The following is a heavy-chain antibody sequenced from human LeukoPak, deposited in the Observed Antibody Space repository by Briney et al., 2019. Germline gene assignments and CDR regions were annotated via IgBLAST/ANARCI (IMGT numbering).Heavy chain of an antibody. CDR2: INHSRST. V-gene: IGHV4-38-2*02. CDR3: ARMKGYYYDSSGYYRY. CDR1: GYSISSGYY. J-gene: IGHJ4*02. Sequence: SETLSLTCTVSGYSISSGYYWSWIRQPPGKGLEWSGEINHSRSTNYNPSLKSRVTISVDTSKNQFSLKLSSVTAADTAVYYCARMKGYYYDSSGYYRYWGQGTLVTVSS. D-gene: IGHD3-22*01.